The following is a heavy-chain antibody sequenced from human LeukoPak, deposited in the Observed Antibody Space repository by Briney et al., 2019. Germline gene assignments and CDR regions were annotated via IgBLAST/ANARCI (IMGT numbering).Heavy chain of an antibody. J-gene: IGHJ4*02. V-gene: IGHV3-30*02. CDR3: AKDLYYYDSSGPLPDY. CDR2: IRYDGSNK. Sequence: PGGSLRLSCAASGFTFSSYGMHWVRQAPGKGLEWVAFIRYDGSNKYYADSVKGRFTISRDNSKNTLYLQMNSLRAEDTAVYYCAKDLYYYDSSGPLPDYWGQGTLVTVSS. D-gene: IGHD3-22*01. CDR1: GFTFSSYG.